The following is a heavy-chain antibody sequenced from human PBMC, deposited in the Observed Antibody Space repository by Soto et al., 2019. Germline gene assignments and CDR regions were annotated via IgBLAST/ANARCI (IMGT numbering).Heavy chain of an antibody. CDR1: GFTLRNYA. CDR3: AKAKNDYNWDNRPPFDY. D-gene: IGHD1-20*01. CDR2: ISANDVGT. V-gene: IGHV3-23*01. Sequence: GGSLRLSCEASGFTLRNYAMTWIRQAPGKGLEWVSLISANDVGTYYAESVKTRFTISTDQSRNTVYLQMDSLRADDTAIYYCAKAKNDYNWDNRPPFDYWGQGTLVTVSS. J-gene: IGHJ4*02.